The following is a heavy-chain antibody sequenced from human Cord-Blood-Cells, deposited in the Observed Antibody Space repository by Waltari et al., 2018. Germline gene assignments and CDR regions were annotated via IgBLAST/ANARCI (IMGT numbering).Heavy chain of an antibody. CDR2: INPNSGGQ. Sequence: QVQLVQSGAEVKKPGASVKVSCKASGYTFTGYYMHWVRQAPGQGREWMGWINPNSGGQSYSQQFQSWVTMTRDTSISTAYMELSRLRSDDTAVYYCARDMPTGGGYFDLWGRGTLVTVSS. V-gene: IGHV1-2*04. CDR1: GYTFTGYY. D-gene: IGHD7-27*01. J-gene: IGHJ2*01. CDR3: ARDMPTGGGYFDL.